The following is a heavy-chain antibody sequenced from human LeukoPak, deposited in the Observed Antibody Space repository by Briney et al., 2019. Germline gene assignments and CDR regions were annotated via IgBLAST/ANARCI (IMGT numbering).Heavy chain of an antibody. J-gene: IGHJ4*02. Sequence: SVKVSCKASRGTFSSYAISWVRQAPGQGLEWMGGIIPIFGTANYAQKFQGRVTITTDESTSTAYMELSSLRSEDTAVYYCARGRDSSGYYYFDYWGQGTLVTVSS. V-gene: IGHV1-69*05. CDR3: ARGRDSSGYYYFDY. CDR2: IIPIFGTA. CDR1: RGTFSSYA. D-gene: IGHD3-22*01.